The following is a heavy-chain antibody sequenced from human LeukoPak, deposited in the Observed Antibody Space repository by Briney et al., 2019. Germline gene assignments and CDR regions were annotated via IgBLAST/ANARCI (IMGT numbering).Heavy chain of an antibody. D-gene: IGHD3-10*01. CDR2: IYYNGNT. CDR1: GGSISGFY. Sequence: SETLSLTCTVSGGSISGFYWSWIRQPPGKALEWIAFIYYNGNTKYNPSFTSRVTVSVDTSKNQFSLRLNSVTAADTAVYYCARHYGSGTYPLDYWGQGPWSPSPQ. V-gene: IGHV4-59*01. J-gene: IGHJ4*02. CDR3: ARHYGSGTYPLDY.